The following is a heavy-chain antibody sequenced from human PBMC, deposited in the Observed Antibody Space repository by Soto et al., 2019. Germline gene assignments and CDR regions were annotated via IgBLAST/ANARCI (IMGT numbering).Heavy chain of an antibody. CDR1: GFTFSNYW. CDR3: TRGHPSIYNY. CDR2: IKEDGSER. V-gene: IGHV3-7*01. J-gene: IGHJ4*02. D-gene: IGHD4-4*01. Sequence: GGSLRLSCAASGFTFSNYWMSWVRQAPGKGLEWVANIKEDGSERYYVDSVEGRFTISRDNAKNSLYLQMTSLRPEDTAVYYCTRGHPSIYNYWGQGTLVTVSS.